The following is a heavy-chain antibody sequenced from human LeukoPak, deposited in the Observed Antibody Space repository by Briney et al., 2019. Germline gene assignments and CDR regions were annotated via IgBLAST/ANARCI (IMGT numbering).Heavy chain of an antibody. V-gene: IGHV4-34*01. J-gene: IGHJ6*02. CDR3: ARLVSGDSSSWFYYYGMDV. CDR1: GGSLSRYY. Sequence: PSETLSLTHGVYGGSLSRYYWSWIRQSPGTGLDWIAEINHSGTTNYNPSFKSRVTISLDMSKNQFSLKLTSVTAADTAVYYCARLVSGDSSSWFYYYGMDVWGQGTTVTVSS. D-gene: IGHD6-13*01. CDR2: INHSGTT.